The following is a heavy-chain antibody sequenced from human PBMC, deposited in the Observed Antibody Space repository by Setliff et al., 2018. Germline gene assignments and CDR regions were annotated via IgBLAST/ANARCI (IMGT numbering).Heavy chain of an antibody. V-gene: IGHV4-39*01. D-gene: IGHD2-15*01. CDR3: ARLYDFCSGGSCYSGYSGYYYYMDV. J-gene: IGHJ6*03. CDR1: GGSISSGNYY. Sequence: SETLSLTCRVSGGSISSGNYYWGLIRQPPGKGLEWVATIYYSGSTYSNPSLESRLIISVDAPDNQFSLKLSSVTAADTAVYYCARLYDFCSGGSCYSGYSGYYYYMDVWGKGTTVTVSS. CDR2: IYYSGST.